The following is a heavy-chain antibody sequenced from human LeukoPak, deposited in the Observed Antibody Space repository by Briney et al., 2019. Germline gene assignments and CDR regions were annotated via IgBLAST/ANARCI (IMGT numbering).Heavy chain of an antibody. CDR2: IIPIFGTA. V-gene: IGHV1-69*01. J-gene: IGHJ6*03. CDR3: ARDRVYCSSTSCYRDYMDV. Sequence: ASVKVSCKASGGTFSSYAISWVRQAPGQGLEWMGGIIPIFGTANYAQKFQGRVTITADESTSTAYMELSSLRSEDTAVYYCARDRVYCSSTSCYRDYMDVWGKGTTVTVSS. CDR1: GGTFSSYA. D-gene: IGHD2-2*02.